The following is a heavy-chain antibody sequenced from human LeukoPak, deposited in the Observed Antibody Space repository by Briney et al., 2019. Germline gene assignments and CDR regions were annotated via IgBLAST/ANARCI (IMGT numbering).Heavy chain of an antibody. J-gene: IGHJ4*02. CDR2: IYYSGST. V-gene: IGHV4-59*01. CDR3: ARAWSYYPNYYFDY. D-gene: IGHD3-10*01. Sequence: SGTLSLTCTVSGASISPYYWNWIRQPPGKGLEWIGYIYYSGSTNYNPSLKSRVTISVDTSKNQFSLKLSSVTAADTAVYYCARAWSYYPNYYFDYWGQGTLVTVSS. CDR1: GASISPYY.